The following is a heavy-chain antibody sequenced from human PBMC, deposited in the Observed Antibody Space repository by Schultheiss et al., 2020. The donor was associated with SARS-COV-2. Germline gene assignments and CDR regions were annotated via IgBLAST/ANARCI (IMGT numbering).Heavy chain of an antibody. CDR3: ARCYYDSSGYLVHYYYGMDV. V-gene: IGHV1-18*03. D-gene: IGHD3-22*01. CDR2: ISAYNDNT. J-gene: IGHJ6*02. CDR1: GYTFTSYG. Sequence: ASVKVSCKASGYTFTSYGISWVRQAPGQGLEWMGWISAYNDNTHYAQKFRGRVTITSDRSVSTAYMELSSLRSEDMVVYYCARCYYDSSGYLVHYYYGMDVWGQGTTVTVSS.